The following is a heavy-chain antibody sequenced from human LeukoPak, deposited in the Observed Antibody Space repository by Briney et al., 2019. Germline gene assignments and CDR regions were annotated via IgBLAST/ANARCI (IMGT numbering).Heavy chain of an antibody. J-gene: IGHJ4*02. CDR1: GFTFSSYS. V-gene: IGHV3-74*01. Sequence: GGSLSLSCASSGFTFSSYSMNWVRHAPGQGLVWVSRINSDGSSTHYAASVKGRFTISRNNAKNTLYLQMNSLSAEDTTVYYCAKGNGDYGDLDSHFDYWGQGTLVTVSS. D-gene: IGHD4-17*01. CDR3: AKGNGDYGDLDSHFDY. CDR2: INSDGSST.